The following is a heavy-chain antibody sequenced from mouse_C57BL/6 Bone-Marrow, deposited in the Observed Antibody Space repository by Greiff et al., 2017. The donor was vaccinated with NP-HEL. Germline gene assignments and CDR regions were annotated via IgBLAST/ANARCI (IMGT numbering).Heavy chain of an antibody. CDR2: INPNNGGT. Sequence: VQLKQSGPELVKPGASVKISCKASGYTFTDYYMNWVKQSHGKSLEWIGDINPNNGGTSYNQKFKGKATLTVDKSSSTAYMELRRLTSEDSAVYYCARPTVVATRNPHFDYGGQGTTLTVSS. CDR1: GYTFTDYY. V-gene: IGHV1-26*01. D-gene: IGHD1-1*01. J-gene: IGHJ2*01. CDR3: ARPTVVATRNPHFDY.